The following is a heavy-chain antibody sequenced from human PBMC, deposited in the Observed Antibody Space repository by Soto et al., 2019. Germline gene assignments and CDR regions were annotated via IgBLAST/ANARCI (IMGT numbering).Heavy chain of an antibody. D-gene: IGHD3-9*01. V-gene: IGHV4-39*01. J-gene: IGHJ4*02. Sequence: SETLSLTCTVSGGSISSSSYYWGWIRQPPGKGLEWIGSIYYSGSTYYNPSLKSRVTISVDTSKNQFSLKLSSVTAADTAVYYCARHVGGYYDILTGQKIEYYFDYWGQGTLVTVSS. CDR2: IYYSGST. CDR3: ARHVGGYYDILTGQKIEYYFDY. CDR1: GGSISSSSYY.